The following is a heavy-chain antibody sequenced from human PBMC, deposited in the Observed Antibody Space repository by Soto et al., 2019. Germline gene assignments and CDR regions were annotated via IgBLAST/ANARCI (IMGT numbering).Heavy chain of an antibody. CDR1: GYTFTGHY. V-gene: IGHV1-46*03. CDR2: INPSDGTT. D-gene: IGHD2-2*01. CDR3: GRGSKRCLWHFDL. Sequence: QVQLVQSGPEVKEPGASVRVSCEASGYTFTGHYLYWVRQAPGQGLEWMGIINPSDGTTTYAQKFESRITMSRDTSTSSGYMEMSRLTYEDTAVYYCGRGSKRCLWHFDLWGRGPLVTISS. J-gene: IGHJ2*01.